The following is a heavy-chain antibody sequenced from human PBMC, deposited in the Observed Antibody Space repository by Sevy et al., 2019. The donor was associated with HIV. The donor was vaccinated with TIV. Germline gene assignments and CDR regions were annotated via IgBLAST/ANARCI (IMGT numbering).Heavy chain of an antibody. CDR3: AREEWELHAFDI. CDR1: GFTFSSYA. CDR2: ISYDGSNK. V-gene: IGHV3-30*04. Sequence: GGSLRLSCAASGFTFSSYAMHGVRQAPCKGLEWVAVISYDGSNKYYADSVKGRFTISRDNSKNTLYLQMNSLRAEDTAVYYCAREEWELHAFDIWGQGTMVTVSS. D-gene: IGHD1-26*01. J-gene: IGHJ3*02.